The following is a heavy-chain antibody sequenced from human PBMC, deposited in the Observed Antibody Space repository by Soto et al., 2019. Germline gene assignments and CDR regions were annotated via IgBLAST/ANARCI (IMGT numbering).Heavy chain of an antibody. CDR1: GGGNLRDYR. CDR2: IIPKLGSA. J-gene: IGHJ4*02. V-gene: IGHV1-69*01. D-gene: IGHD5-12*01. CDR3: ARGVEGYNFGAVY. Sequence: QVQLVQSGAEVKEPGSSVMVSCKASGGGNLRDYRTTWVRRAPGQGLEWMGGIIPKLGSANYAQKFQGSDPITADDSTNSVYMELRSLRSHDTAVYYCARGVEGYNFGAVYWGQGTPVTVSS.